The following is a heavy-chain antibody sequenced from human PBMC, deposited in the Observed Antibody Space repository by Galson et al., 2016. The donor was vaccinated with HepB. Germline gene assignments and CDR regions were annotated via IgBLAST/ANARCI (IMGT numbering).Heavy chain of an antibody. V-gene: IGHV1-69*10. Sequence: SVKVSCKASGDTTSSHAISWVRQAPGGGLEWMGGIIPVLGKSSYTQKFQGRLTITADESTGTVYMELRSLRSEDSALYYRAKDSGGSLLYYYYYGMDVWGQGTAVTVSS. D-gene: IGHD6-25*01. CDR1: GDTTSSHA. CDR3: AKDSGGSLLYYYYYGMDV. J-gene: IGHJ6*02. CDR2: IIPVLGKS.